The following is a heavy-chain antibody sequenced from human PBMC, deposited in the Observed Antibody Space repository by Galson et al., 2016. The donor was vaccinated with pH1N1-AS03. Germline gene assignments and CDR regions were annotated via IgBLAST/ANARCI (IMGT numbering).Heavy chain of an antibody. V-gene: IGHV3-74*01. CDR3: ARAMYTSGWYGMDV. CDR2: ITSDGSSI. Sequence: SLRLSCAPSGFIFSSDWMHWVRQVPGKGLAWVSRITSDGSSISYADAVKGRFTTSRDNAKNTLYLQMNSLRAEDTAMYHCARAMYTSGWYGMDVWGQGTTVTVSS. D-gene: IGHD6-19*01. CDR1: GFIFSSDW. J-gene: IGHJ6*02.